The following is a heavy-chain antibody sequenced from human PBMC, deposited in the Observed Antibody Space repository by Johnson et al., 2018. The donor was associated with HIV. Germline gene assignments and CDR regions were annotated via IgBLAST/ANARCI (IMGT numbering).Heavy chain of an antibody. Sequence: QLVESGGGVVQPGRSLRLSCAASGFTFSSYAMHWVRQAPGKGLEWVAVISYDGSNKYYADSVKGRFTISRDNSKNTLYLQMNSLRAEDTAVYYCAREMAIAAAGHDAFDIWGQGTMVTVSS. CDR2: ISYDGSNK. V-gene: IGHV3-30*04. CDR3: AREMAIAAAGHDAFDI. CDR1: GFTFSSYA. D-gene: IGHD6-13*01. J-gene: IGHJ3*02.